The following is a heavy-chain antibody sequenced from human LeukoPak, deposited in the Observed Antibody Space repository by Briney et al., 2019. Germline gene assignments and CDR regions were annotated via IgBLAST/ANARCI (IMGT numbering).Heavy chain of an antibody. V-gene: IGHV3-30-3*01. CDR1: GFTFSSYA. CDR3: ARQGGVVPAVDY. J-gene: IGHJ4*02. CDR2: ISYDGSNK. D-gene: IGHD2-2*01. Sequence: PGRSLRLSCAASGFTFSSYAMHWVRQAPGKGLEWVAVISYDGSNKYYADSVKGRFTISGDNSKNTLYLQMNSLRAEDTAVYYCARQGGVVPAVDYWGQGTLVTVSS.